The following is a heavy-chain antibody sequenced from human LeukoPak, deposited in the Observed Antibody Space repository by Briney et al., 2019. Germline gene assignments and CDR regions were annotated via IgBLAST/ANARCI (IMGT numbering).Heavy chain of an antibody. CDR3: ARLRSTDDY. Sequence: GGSLRLSCAASGFTFSNYAMHWVRQAPGKGLEWVAIMSYDGTNKYYADSVKGRFTISRDNSRNTLYLQMDSLRDEDTAVYYCARLRSTDDYWGQGTLVTV. D-gene: IGHD1-26*01. CDR1: GFTFSNYA. J-gene: IGHJ4*02. CDR2: MSYDGTNK. V-gene: IGHV3-30-3*01.